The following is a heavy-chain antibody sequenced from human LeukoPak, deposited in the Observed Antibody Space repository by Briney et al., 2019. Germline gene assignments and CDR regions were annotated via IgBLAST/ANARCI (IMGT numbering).Heavy chain of an antibody. V-gene: IGHV1-46*01. Sequence: GASVTVSCKASGYAFTSYYMHWVRHSPGQGLEWMGIINPSGGSTTYAQKFQGRVTMTRDTSTSTVYMEMSSLRSEDTALYYCARDCADRYYNYGLDVWGQGATVTVSS. CDR3: ARDCADRYYNYGLDV. D-gene: IGHD2-21*01. CDR1: GYAFTSYY. J-gene: IGHJ6*02. CDR2: INPSGGST.